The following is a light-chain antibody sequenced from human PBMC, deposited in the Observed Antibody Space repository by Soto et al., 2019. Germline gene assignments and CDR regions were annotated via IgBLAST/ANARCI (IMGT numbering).Light chain of an antibody. V-gene: IGLV2-14*01. J-gene: IGLJ1*01. CDR1: SSEIGGYDY. CDR2: EVS. CDR3: TSYTSSSTNYV. Sequence: QSVLTQPASVSGSPGQSITISCTGTSSEIGGYDYVSWYQQHPGKAPKLMIYEVSNRPSGVSNRFSGSKSGNTASLTISGLQAEDEADYYCTSYTSSSTNYVFGTGTKLTVL.